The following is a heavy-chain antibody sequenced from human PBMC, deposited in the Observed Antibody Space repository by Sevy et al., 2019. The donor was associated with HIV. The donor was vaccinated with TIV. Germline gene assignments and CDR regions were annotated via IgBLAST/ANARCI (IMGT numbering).Heavy chain of an antibody. V-gene: IGHV3-23*01. Sequence: GGSPRLSCAASGFTFSNYAMSWVRQAPGKGLEWVSAISGGGGNTYSAGSLRGRFTISRDSSRNTLYLQMNSLRAEDTAVYYCAKTYSSSWSDFDYWGPGTLVTVSS. CDR1: GFTFSNYA. CDR3: AKTYSSSWSDFDY. CDR2: ISGGGGNT. J-gene: IGHJ4*02. D-gene: IGHD6-13*01.